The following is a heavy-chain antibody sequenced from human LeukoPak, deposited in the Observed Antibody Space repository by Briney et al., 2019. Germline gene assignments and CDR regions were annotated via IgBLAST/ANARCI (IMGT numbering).Heavy chain of an antibody. CDR3: AKFAVNYGDDGDAFDI. D-gene: IGHD4-17*01. Sequence: GGSLRLSCAASGFTFSSYGMSWVRQAPGKGLEWVSAISGSGGSTYYADSVKGRFTISRDNSKNTLYLQMNSLRAEDTAVYYCAKFAVNYGDDGDAFDIWGQGTMVTVSS. V-gene: IGHV3-23*01. CDR1: GFTFSSYG. CDR2: ISGSGGST. J-gene: IGHJ3*02.